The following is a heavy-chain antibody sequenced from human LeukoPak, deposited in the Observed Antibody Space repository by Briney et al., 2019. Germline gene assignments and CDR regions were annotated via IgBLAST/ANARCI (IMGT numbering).Heavy chain of an antibody. CDR2: ISAYNGNT. V-gene: IGHV1-18*01. CDR1: GYTFTRFG. D-gene: IGHD3-10*01. CDR3: ARWSGDYGSGSNWFDP. Sequence: ASVKVSCKASGYTFTRFGISWVRQAPGQGLEWMGWISAYNGNTNYAQKLQGRVTMTTDTSTSTAYMELRSLRSDDTAVYYCARWSGDYGSGSNWFDPWGQGTLVTVSS. J-gene: IGHJ5*02.